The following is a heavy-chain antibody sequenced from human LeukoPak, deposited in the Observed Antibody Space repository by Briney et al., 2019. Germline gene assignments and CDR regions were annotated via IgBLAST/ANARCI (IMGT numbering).Heavy chain of an antibody. CDR2: ISGSGGST. CDR1: GFTFSSYA. Sequence: GGSLRLSCAASGFTFSSYAMSWVRQAPGKGLEWVSAISGSGGSTYYADSVKGRLTISRDNSKNTLYLQMNSLRAEDTAVYYCAKVSEQWLVRDYYYGMDVWGQGTTVTVSS. CDR3: AKVSEQWLVRDYYYGMDV. V-gene: IGHV3-23*01. D-gene: IGHD6-19*01. J-gene: IGHJ6*02.